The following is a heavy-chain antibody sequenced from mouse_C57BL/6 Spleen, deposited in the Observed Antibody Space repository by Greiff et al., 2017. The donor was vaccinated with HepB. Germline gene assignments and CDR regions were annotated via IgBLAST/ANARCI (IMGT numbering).Heavy chain of an antibody. Sequence: QVQLQQPGAELVKPGASVKLSCKASGYTFTSYWMQWVKQRPGQGLEWIGEIDPSDSYTNYNQKFKGKATLTVDTSSSTADMQLSSLTSEDSAVYYCARGGYSKSWFAYWGQGTLVTVSA. V-gene: IGHV1-50*01. CDR2: IDPSDSYT. D-gene: IGHD2-5*01. CDR3: ARGGYSKSWFAY. CDR1: GYTFTSYW. J-gene: IGHJ3*01.